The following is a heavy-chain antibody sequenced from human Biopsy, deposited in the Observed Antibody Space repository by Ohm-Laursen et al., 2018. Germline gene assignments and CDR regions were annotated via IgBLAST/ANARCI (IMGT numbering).Heavy chain of an antibody. CDR1: GGTFSNYG. J-gene: IGHJ1*01. D-gene: IGHD3-9*01. CDR2: NIPILGTG. Sequence: ESSVKVSCKAPGGTFSNYGVNWVRQAPGQGLEWLGGNIPILGTGNYAQKFQDRVTVAADTSTSTATMELRSLRSYDTAVYYCATKLTGYFHHWGQGTLVIVSS. CDR3: ATKLTGYFHH. V-gene: IGHV1-69*06.